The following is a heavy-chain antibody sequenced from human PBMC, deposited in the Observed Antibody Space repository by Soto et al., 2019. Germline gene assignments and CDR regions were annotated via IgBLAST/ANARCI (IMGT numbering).Heavy chain of an antibody. D-gene: IGHD6-19*01. J-gene: IGHJ5*02. V-gene: IGHV1-69*12. CDR2: IIPIFGTA. CDR1: GGTFSSYA. Sequence: QVQLVQSGAEVKKPGSSVKVSCKASGGTFSSYAISWVRQAPGQGLEWMGGIIPIFGTANYAQKFQGRVTISGDLSQXTAYMELSSLRYEETAGYYCARARAVAGTVLRFDPWGQGTLVTVSS. CDR3: ARARAVAGTVLRFDP.